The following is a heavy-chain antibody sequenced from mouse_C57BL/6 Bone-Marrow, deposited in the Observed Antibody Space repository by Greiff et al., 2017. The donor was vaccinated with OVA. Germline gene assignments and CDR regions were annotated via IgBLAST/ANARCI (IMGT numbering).Heavy chain of an antibody. D-gene: IGHD1-1*01. CDR3: ARDYYGSSDV. CDR1: GFTFSSYA. CDR2: ISDGGSYT. V-gene: IGHV5-4*03. Sequence: EVKVVESGGGLVKPGGSLKLSCAASGFTFSSYAMSWVRQTPEKRLEWVATISDGGSYTYYPDNVKGRVTISRDNAKNNLYLQMSHLKSEDTAMYYCARDYYGSSDVWGTGTTVTVSS. J-gene: IGHJ1*03.